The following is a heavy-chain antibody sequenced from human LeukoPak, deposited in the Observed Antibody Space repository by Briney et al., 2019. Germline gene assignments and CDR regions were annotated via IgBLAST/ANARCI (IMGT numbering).Heavy chain of an antibody. CDR1: GFSFSNHS. V-gene: IGHV3-7*03. CDR3: AKEAGVVLPAASWFDP. D-gene: IGHD2-2*01. J-gene: IGHJ5*02. CDR2: MSQDGSDK. Sequence: GESLRLSCGASGFSFSNHSMGWVRQAPENGLEWVAIMSQDGSDKYQLDSVKGRFTISRDNAKNTLYLQMNSLRAEDTAVYYCAKEAGVVLPAASWFDPWGQGTLVTVSS.